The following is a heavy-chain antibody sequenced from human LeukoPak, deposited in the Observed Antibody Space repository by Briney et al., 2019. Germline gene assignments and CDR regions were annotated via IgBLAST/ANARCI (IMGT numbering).Heavy chain of an antibody. CDR1: GYSISSGYY. CDR2: IYHSGST. J-gene: IGHJ3*02. CDR3: ARASVVIKAFDI. D-gene: IGHD2-2*01. Sequence: SETLSLTCTVSGYSISSGYYWGWIRQPPGKGLEWIGSIYHSGSTYYNPSLKSRVTISVDTSKNQFSLKLSSVTAADTAVYYCARASVVIKAFDIWGQGTMVTVSS. V-gene: IGHV4-38-2*02.